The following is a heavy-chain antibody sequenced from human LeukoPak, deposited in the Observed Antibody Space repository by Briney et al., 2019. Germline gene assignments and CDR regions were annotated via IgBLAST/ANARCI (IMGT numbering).Heavy chain of an antibody. J-gene: IGHJ4*02. CDR2: IRYDGSNK. CDR1: GFTFSNYG. Sequence: PGGSLRLSCASSGFTFSNYGMHWVRQAPGKGLEWVTFIRYDGSNKYYADSVKGRFTISRDNSKNTLNLQMNSLRAEGSAVYFCAKAFSGYYYDLFDYWGQGTLVIVPS. CDR3: AKAFSGYYYDLFDY. D-gene: IGHD3-22*01. V-gene: IGHV3-30*02.